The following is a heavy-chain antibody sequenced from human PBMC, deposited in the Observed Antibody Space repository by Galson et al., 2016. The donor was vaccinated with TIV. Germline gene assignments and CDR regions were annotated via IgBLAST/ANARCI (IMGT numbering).Heavy chain of an antibody. D-gene: IGHD2-15*01. CDR1: GYTFTGYF. J-gene: IGHJ4*02. CDR3: ATFSGARGPFDY. CDR2: IDPLGGGT. Sequence: SVKVSCKASGYTFTGYFMHWVRQAPGQGLEWVGVIDPLGGGTTYAPQFQGRVTMTRDTSTSTVYMELTSLKSDDTAIFYCATFSGARGPFDYWGQGTLVAVSS. V-gene: IGHV1-46*01.